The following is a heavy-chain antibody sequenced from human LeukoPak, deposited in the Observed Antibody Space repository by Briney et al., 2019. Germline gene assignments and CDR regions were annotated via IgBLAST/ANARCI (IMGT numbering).Heavy chain of an antibody. D-gene: IGHD6-19*01. CDR2: IYYSEST. J-gene: IGHJ3*02. Sequence: SSETLSLTCTVSGGSISSYYWSWIRQPPGKGLEWIGYIYYSESTNYNPSLQSRVTISVDTSKNQFSPKLSSVTAADTAVYYCARCSSGWLDAFDIWGQGTMVTVSS. V-gene: IGHV4-59*01. CDR3: ARCSSGWLDAFDI. CDR1: GGSISSYY.